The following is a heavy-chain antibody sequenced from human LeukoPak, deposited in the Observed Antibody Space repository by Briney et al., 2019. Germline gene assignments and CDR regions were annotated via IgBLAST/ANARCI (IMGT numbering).Heavy chain of an antibody. CDR1: GFTFSSSA. CDR2: ISGSGGST. Sequence: GGSLRLSCAASGFTFSSSAMSWVRQAPGKGLEWVSAISGSGGSTYYADSVKGRFTISRDNSKNTLYLQMNSLRAEDTAVYYCAKLGIVVVVAATTWFDPWGQGTLVTVSS. J-gene: IGHJ5*02. D-gene: IGHD2-15*01. CDR3: AKLGIVVVVAATTWFDP. V-gene: IGHV3-23*01.